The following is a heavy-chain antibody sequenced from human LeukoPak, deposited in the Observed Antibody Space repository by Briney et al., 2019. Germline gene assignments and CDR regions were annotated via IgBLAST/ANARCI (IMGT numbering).Heavy chain of an antibody. CDR1: GYTFSSYD. J-gene: IGHJ4*02. D-gene: IGHD6-6*01. CDR2: MNPNSGNT. CDR3: ARLPKYSRPLDY. Sequence: GAPVKVSCKASGYTFSSYDINWVRQATGQGLEWMGWMNPNSGNTAYAQKFQGRVTMSRDTSISTAYMELSSLRSEDTAVYYCARLPKYSRPLDYWGQGTLATVSS. V-gene: IGHV1-8*02.